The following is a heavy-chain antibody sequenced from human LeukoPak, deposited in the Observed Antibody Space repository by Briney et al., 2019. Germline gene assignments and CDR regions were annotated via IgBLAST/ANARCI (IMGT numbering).Heavy chain of an antibody. CDR2: IYYSGST. CDR1: GGSISSSSYY. D-gene: IGHD6-13*01. CDR3: ARVYSSWSSAHPDAFDI. V-gene: IGHV4-39*07. J-gene: IGHJ3*02. Sequence: SETLSLTCTVSGGSISSSSYYWGWIRQPPGKGLEWIGSIYYSGSTYYNPSLKSRVTISVDTSKNQFSLKLSSVTAADTAVYYCARVYSSWSSAHPDAFDIWGQGTMVTVSS.